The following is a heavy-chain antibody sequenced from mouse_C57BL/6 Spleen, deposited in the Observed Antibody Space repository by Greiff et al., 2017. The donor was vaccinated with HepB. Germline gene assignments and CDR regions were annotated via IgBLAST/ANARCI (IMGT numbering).Heavy chain of an antibody. CDR1: GFTFSSYA. D-gene: IGHD2-4*01. V-gene: IGHV5-9-1*02. Sequence: EVKLQESGEGLVKPGGSLKLSCAASGFTFSSYAMSWVRQTPEKRLEWVAYISSGGDYIYYADTVKGRFTISRDNARNTLYLQMSSLKSEDTAMYYCTRAYDYALDYYAMDYWGQGTSVTVSS. J-gene: IGHJ4*01. CDR3: TRAYDYALDYYAMDY. CDR2: ISSGGDYI.